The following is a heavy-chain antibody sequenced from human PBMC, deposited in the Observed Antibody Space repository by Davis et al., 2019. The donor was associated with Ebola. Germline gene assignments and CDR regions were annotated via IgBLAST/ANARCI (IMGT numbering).Heavy chain of an antibody. J-gene: IGHJ4*02. Sequence: SETLSLTCTVSGGSISSSRYYWGWIRQPPGTGLEWIGSIYSSGSTYYNPSLKSRVTISVDTSKNQFSLKLSSVTAADTAVYYCARGSHWGQGTLVTVSS. CDR3: ARGSH. V-gene: IGHV4-39*01. CDR1: GGSISSSRYY. CDR2: IYSSGST.